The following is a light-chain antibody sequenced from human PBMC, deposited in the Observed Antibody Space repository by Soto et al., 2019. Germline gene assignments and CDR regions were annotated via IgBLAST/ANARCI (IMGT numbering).Light chain of an antibody. CDR1: QSISSY. J-gene: IGKJ4*01. CDR3: QPSYSTLT. Sequence: DFQMTQSPSSLSASVGDRVTITCRASQSISSYLNWYQQKPGKAPKLLIYAASSLQSGVPSRFSGSGSGTDFTLTISSLQPEDFATYYCQPSYSTLTFGGGTKVDIK. V-gene: IGKV1-39*01. CDR2: AAS.